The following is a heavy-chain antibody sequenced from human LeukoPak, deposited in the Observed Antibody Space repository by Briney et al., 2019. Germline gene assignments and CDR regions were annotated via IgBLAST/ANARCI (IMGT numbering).Heavy chain of an antibody. V-gene: IGHV3-23*01. CDR2: IRGSGGNT. Sequence: GGSLRLSCAASGFTFSSYAMSWVRQAPGKGLEWVSVIRGSGGNTYYADSVKGRFTISRDNSKNTLYLQMNSLRAEDTAVYYCARVEGNRITIFGVVIPRGDYYYYGMDVWGQGTTVTVSS. CDR1: GFTFSSYA. J-gene: IGHJ6*02. CDR3: ARVEGNRITIFGVVIPRGDYYYYGMDV. D-gene: IGHD3-3*01.